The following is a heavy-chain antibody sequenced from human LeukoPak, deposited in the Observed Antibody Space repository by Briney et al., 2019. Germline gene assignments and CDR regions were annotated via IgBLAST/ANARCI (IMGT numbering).Heavy chain of an antibody. V-gene: IGHV3-21*01. CDR3: ARDGSREWPIGY. J-gene: IGHJ4*02. CDR1: GFTFSSYS. D-gene: IGHD3-10*01. Sequence: GGSLRLSCAASGFTFSSYSMNWVRQAPGKGLEWVSSISSSSSYIYYADSVKGRFTISRDNAKNSLYLQMNSLRAEDTAVYYCARDGSREWPIGYWGQGTLVTVSS. CDR2: ISSSSSYI.